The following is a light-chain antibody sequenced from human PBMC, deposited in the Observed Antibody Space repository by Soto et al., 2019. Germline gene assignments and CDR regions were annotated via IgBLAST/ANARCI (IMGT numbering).Light chain of an antibody. CDR1: SSDVGGYDF. CDR3: SSYTSSSTPRV. CDR2: DVN. Sequence: QSALTQPASVSGSPGQSITISCTGTSSDVGGYDFVSWYQQHPGKAPKLMIFDVNNRPSGVSNRFSGSKSGNTASLTISGLQAEDEADYYCSSYTSSSTPRVFGGGTKVTVL. J-gene: IGLJ2*01. V-gene: IGLV2-14*03.